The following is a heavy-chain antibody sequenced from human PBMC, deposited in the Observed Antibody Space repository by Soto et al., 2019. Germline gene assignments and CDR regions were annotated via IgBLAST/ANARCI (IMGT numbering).Heavy chain of an antibody. V-gene: IGHV3-64*01. Sequence: EVQLAESGGGMVQPGGSLRLSCVASGFIFSSYDMHWVRQAPGKGLEYVSSISSNGGTTYYGNSVKGRFTISRDNSKNTLYRQMGSLRAEDMAVYYCVRRVSGNYDYWGQGTLVTVSS. CDR2: ISSNGGTT. CDR1: GFIFSSYD. D-gene: IGHD1-7*01. J-gene: IGHJ4*02. CDR3: VRRVSGNYDY.